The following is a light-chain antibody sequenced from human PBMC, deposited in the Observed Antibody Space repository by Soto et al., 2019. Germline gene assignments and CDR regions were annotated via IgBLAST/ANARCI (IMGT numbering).Light chain of an antibody. J-gene: IGKJ5*01. Sequence: DIQMTQSPSTLSASVGDGVTITCRASQRISTWLAWYQKKPGKAPKLLISDASSLETGVPSRFSGSGSGTEFNLTINRLQTEDFATYDCQQANSFPITFGQGTRLEIK. CDR3: QQANSFPIT. CDR2: DAS. V-gene: IGKV1-5*01. CDR1: QRISTW.